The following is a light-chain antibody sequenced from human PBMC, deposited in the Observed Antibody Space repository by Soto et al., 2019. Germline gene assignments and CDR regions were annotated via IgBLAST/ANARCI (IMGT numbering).Light chain of an antibody. V-gene: IGKV3-11*01. Sequence: IVLTQSPATLSLSPGERATLSCRASQNVASYLAWYQHKPGQAPRLLIYDASNRATGIPARFSGSGSGTDFTLTISSLEPEDFAVYYCQQRTNWPPPFTFGPGTRLEMK. CDR2: DAS. CDR3: QQRTNWPPPFT. CDR1: QNVASY. J-gene: IGKJ5*01.